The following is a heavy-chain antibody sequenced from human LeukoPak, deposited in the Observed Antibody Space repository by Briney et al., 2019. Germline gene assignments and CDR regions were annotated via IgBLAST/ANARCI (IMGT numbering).Heavy chain of an antibody. D-gene: IGHD2-2*01. CDR3: ARGVQPYPVVPTAYFFDY. Sequence: GASVKVSCKASGYTFTNYAISWVRQAPGQGLEWMGWINPYNGNTNYAQKLQGRVTMTTDTSTSTAYMELRSLRSDDTAVYYCARGVQPYPVVPTAYFFDYWGRGTLVTVSS. V-gene: IGHV1-18*01. CDR1: GYTFTNYA. J-gene: IGHJ4*02. CDR2: INPYNGNT.